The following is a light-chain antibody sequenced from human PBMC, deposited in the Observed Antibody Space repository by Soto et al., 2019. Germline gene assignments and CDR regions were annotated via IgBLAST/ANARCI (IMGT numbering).Light chain of an antibody. J-gene: IGKJ5*01. CDR2: KAS. CDR1: QSISSW. CDR3: QQYNSYSIT. Sequence: DIQMTPSPSTLSASVVDRVTITCRASQSISSWLAWYQQKPGKAPKLLIYKASSLESGVPSRFSGSGSGTEFTLTISSLQPDDFATYYCQQYNSYSITFGQGTRLEI. V-gene: IGKV1-5*03.